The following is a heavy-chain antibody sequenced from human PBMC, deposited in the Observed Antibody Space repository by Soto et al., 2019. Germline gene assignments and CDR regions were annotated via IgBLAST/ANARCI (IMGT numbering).Heavy chain of an antibody. J-gene: IGHJ4*02. CDR2: IYPGDSDT. V-gene: IGHV5-51*01. Sequence: GDSLKISCKGSGYSFTSYWIGWVRQMPGKGLECMGFIYPGDSDTTYSPSFQGHVTISADKYSSTAYLQWSSLKASDTAMYYCARVDSSGCYEYWGKGTLVTVSS. CDR3: ARVDSSGCYEY. D-gene: IGHD6-25*01. CDR1: GYSFTSYW.